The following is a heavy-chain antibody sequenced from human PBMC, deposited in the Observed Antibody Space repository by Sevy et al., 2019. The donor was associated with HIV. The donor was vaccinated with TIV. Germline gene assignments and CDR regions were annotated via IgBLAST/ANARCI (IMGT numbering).Heavy chain of an antibody. D-gene: IGHD1-26*01. Sequence: ASVKVSCKASGGTFSSYAISWVRQAPGQGLEWMGGIIPIFGTANYAQKFQGRVTITADESTSTAYMGLSSLRSEDTAVYYCARGGSSGPYYYYGMDVWGQGTTVTVSS. CDR3: ARGGSSGPYYYYGMDV. V-gene: IGHV1-69*13. J-gene: IGHJ6*02. CDR1: GGTFSSYA. CDR2: IIPIFGTA.